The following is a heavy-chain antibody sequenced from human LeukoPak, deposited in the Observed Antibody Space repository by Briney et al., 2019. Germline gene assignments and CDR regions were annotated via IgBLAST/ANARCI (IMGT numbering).Heavy chain of an antibody. D-gene: IGHD3-10*01. J-gene: IGHJ6*02. CDR2: ITNTGNT. CDR1: GDSISISAYY. V-gene: IGHV4-39*01. CDR3: ARKTPGTSVDV. Sequence: WETLSLTCTVSGDSISISAYYWVWIRQAPGKGLEWIGTITNTGNTYSNPSLKSRVTISIDTSKTQISLKLTSVTAADTAVFYCARKTPGTSVDVWGQGTPVTVSS.